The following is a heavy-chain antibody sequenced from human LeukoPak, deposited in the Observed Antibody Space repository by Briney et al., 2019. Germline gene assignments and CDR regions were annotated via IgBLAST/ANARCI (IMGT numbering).Heavy chain of an antibody. Sequence: ASVKVSCKASGYTFGNYGMHWVRQAPGQGLEWMGWINAGEGKTKYLQKFQDRVTITRVTSASTAYMELSNLRSEDTAVYYCARGSGWSDYYHMDVWGQGTTVTVSS. CDR2: INAGEGKT. D-gene: IGHD6-19*01. J-gene: IGHJ6*02. V-gene: IGHV1-3*01. CDR1: GYTFGNYG. CDR3: ARGSGWSDYYHMDV.